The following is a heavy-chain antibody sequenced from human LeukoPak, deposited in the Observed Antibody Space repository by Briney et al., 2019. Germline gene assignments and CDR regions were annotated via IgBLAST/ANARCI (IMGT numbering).Heavy chain of an antibody. J-gene: IGHJ3*02. Sequence: SQTLSLTCTVSGGSISSGDYYWSWIRQPPGKGLEWIGYIYYSGSTYYNPSLKSRVTISVDTSKNQFSLKLSSVTAADTAVYYCARDGSLWFGAPDAFDIWGQGTMVTVSS. CDR2: IYYSGST. CDR3: ARDGSLWFGAPDAFDI. D-gene: IGHD3-10*01. V-gene: IGHV4-30-4*01. CDR1: GGSISSGDYY.